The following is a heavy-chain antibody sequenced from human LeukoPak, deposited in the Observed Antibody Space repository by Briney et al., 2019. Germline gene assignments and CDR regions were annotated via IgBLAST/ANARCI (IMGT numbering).Heavy chain of an antibody. CDR3: ARGGIAAAGTEYYFDY. J-gene: IGHJ4*02. CDR1: GFTFSHYY. D-gene: IGHD6-13*01. Sequence: GGSLRLSCAASGFTFSHYYMSWIRQAPGEGLEGVSYIISSSSYTNYTDSVKGRFTISRQNAEHSLYLHMNSLRAEDTAVYYCARGGIAAAGTEYYFDYWGQGTLVTVSS. V-gene: IGHV3-11*05. CDR2: IISSSSYT.